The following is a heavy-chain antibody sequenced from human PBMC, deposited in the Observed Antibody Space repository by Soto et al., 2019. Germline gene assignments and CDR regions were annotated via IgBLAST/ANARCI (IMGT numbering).Heavy chain of an antibody. CDR3: ARYHGSGSYNWFDP. V-gene: IGHV4-34*01. CDR1: GGSFSGYY. CDR2: INHSGST. Sequence: SETLSLTCAVYGGSFSGYYWSWIRQPPGKGLEWIGEINHSGSTNYNPSLKSRVTISVDTSKNQFSLKLGSVTAADTAVYYCARYHGSGSYNWFDPWGQGTLVTVSS. J-gene: IGHJ5*02. D-gene: IGHD3-10*01.